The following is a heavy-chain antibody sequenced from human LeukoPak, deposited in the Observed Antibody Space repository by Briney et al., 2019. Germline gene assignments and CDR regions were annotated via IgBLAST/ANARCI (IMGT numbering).Heavy chain of an antibody. Sequence: PSETLSLTCTVSGGSISSYYWSWIRQPPGKGLEWVGDIYYSGSTNYNPFLKSRINISVDTSKNQFSLKLSSVTAAETAVYYCARRGRRATGSGGFDYWGQGTLVTVSS. CDR3: ARRGRRATGSGGFDY. V-gene: IGHV4-59*08. J-gene: IGHJ4*02. CDR2: IYYSGST. D-gene: IGHD4-23*01. CDR1: GGSISSYY.